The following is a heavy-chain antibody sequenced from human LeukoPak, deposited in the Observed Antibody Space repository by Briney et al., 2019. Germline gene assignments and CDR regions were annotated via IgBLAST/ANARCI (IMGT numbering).Heavy chain of an antibody. CDR2: IGSSGSHI. Sequence: PGGSLRLSCAASGFSFSTYSMNWVRQAPGKGLEWVSFIGSSGSHIYYADSMKGRFTISRDNAKNSLFLQMNSLRAEDTAVYYCARVGSGAAREAAFEIWGQGTMVTVSS. J-gene: IGHJ3*02. V-gene: IGHV3-21*01. CDR3: ARVGSGAAREAAFEI. CDR1: GFSFSTYS. D-gene: IGHD1-26*01.